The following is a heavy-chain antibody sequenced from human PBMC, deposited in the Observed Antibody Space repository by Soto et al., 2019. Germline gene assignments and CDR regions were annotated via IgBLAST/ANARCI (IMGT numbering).Heavy chain of an antibody. CDR1: GGTFSNYA. V-gene: IGHV1-69*01. J-gene: IGHJ6*02. Sequence: QVQLVQSASEVMKPGSSAKVSCKASGGTFSNYAFSWVRQAPGQGLEWMGGIIPMIGTANYAEKFQGRVTITADESTSTVYMELSRLRSEDTALYYCARVRSGTYFGVYYNGMDVWGQGTAVTVSS. CDR3: ARVRSGTYFGVYYNGMDV. CDR2: IIPMIGTA. D-gene: IGHD1-26*01.